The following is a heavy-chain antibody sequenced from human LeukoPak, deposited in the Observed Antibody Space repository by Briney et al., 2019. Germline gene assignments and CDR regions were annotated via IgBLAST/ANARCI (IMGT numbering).Heavy chain of an antibody. CDR2: ISGSGLST. J-gene: IGHJ4*02. V-gene: IGHV3-23*01. CDR1: GFTFSSYS. D-gene: IGHD3-9*01. Sequence: PGGSLRLSCVGSGFTFSSYSMNWVRQAPGKGLEWVSAISGSGLSTYYADSVKGRFTISRDNSKNTLYLQMNGLRAEDTAVYYCAKVDLGLRYFDWFPQSEGPCFDYWGQGTLVTVSS. CDR3: AKVDLGLRYFDWFPQSEGPCFDY.